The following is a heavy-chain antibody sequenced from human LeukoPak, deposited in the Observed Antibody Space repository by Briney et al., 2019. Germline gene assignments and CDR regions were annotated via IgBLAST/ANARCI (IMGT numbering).Heavy chain of an antibody. V-gene: IGHV4-34*01. CDR3: ARTQDYGDYIDY. CDR2: INHSGST. J-gene: IGHJ4*02. D-gene: IGHD4-17*01. Sequence: PSETLSLTCAVYGGSFSGYYWSWIRQPPRKGLEWIGEINHSGSTNYNPSLKSRVTISVDTSKNQFSLKLSSVTAADTAVYYCARTQDYGDYIDYWGQGTLVTVSS. CDR1: GGSFSGYY.